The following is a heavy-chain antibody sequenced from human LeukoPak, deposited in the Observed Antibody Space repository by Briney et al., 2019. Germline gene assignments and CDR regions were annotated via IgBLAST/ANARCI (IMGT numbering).Heavy chain of an antibody. Sequence: SVKVSCKDSGGTFSSYAISWVRQAPGQGLEWMGGIIPIFGTANYAQKFQGRVTITADESTSTAYMELSSLRSEDTAVYYCVFREDYYYGMDVWGRGTTVTVSS. V-gene: IGHV1-69*13. CDR2: IIPIFGTA. J-gene: IGHJ6*02. D-gene: IGHD3-3*01. CDR1: GGTFSSYA. CDR3: VFREDYYYGMDV.